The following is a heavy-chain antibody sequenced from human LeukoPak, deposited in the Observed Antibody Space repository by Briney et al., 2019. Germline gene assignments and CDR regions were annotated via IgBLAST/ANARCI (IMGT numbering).Heavy chain of an antibody. D-gene: IGHD1-26*01. CDR2: ISGSGGST. V-gene: IGHV3-23*01. CDR3: AKDISELGVVWDN. Sequence: GGSLRLSCAASGFTFSSYAMSWVRQAPGKGLEWVSAISGSGGSTYYADSVKGRFTISRDNSKNTLYLQMNSLRAEDAAVYYCAKDISELGVVWDNWGQGTLVTVSS. J-gene: IGHJ4*02. CDR1: GFTFSSYA.